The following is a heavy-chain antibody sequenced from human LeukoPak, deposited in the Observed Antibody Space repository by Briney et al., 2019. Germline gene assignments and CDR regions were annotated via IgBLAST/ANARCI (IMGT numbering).Heavy chain of an antibody. CDR3: AREVAAAEQNLYYFDY. D-gene: IGHD6-13*01. V-gene: IGHV1-18*01. CDR2: ISAYNGNT. Sequence: ASVKVSCKASGYTFTSYGIGWVRQAPGQGLEWMGWISAYNGNTNYAQKLQGRVTMTTDTSTSTAYMELRSLRSDDTAVYYCAREVAAAEQNLYYFDYWGQGTLVTVSS. CDR1: GYTFTSYG. J-gene: IGHJ4*02.